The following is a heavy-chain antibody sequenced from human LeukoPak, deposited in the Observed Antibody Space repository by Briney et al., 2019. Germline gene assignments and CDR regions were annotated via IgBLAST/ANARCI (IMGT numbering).Heavy chain of an antibody. D-gene: IGHD5-12*01. CDR2: ISNSGTIM. V-gene: IGHV3-11*01. CDR3: GRGVAPDY. Sequence: GGSLGLSCVASGVIFGDYYMSWIRQAPGKGLEWISYISNSGTIMYYADSVKGRFAISRDNARHSVFLQMNSLRAEDTAVYYCGRGVAPDYWGQGILVTVSS. CDR1: GVIFGDYY. J-gene: IGHJ4*02.